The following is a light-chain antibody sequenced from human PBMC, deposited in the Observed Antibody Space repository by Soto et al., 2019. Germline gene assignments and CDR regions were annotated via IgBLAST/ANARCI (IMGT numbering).Light chain of an antibody. CDR2: GAS. J-gene: IGKJ2*01. CDR1: QSVSSN. Sequence: EIVMTQSPATLSVSPGERVTLSCRASQSVSSNLAWYQQKPGQAPRLLIYGASTRATGFPARFSGSGSGTDFTLTISSLQSEDFAVYYCQQYNKWPYTFGQGTKLEIK. V-gene: IGKV3-15*01. CDR3: QQYNKWPYT.